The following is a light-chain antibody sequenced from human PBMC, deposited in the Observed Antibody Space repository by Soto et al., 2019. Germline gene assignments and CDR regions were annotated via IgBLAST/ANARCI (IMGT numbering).Light chain of an antibody. Sequence: QSVLTQPPSASGSHGQSVTISCTGTKNDIGVYDVVSWYQHHPGKAPRLIIYEVVQRPSGVPDRCSGSKSGNAASLTDSGRQAADEADYVCKSYAGSNTYVFGSGTKLTVL. CDR1: KNDIGVYDV. J-gene: IGLJ1*01. V-gene: IGLV2-8*01. CDR3: KSYAGSNTYV. CDR2: EVV.